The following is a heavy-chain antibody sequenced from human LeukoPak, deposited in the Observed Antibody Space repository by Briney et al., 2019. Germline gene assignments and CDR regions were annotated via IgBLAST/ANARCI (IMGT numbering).Heavy chain of an antibody. CDR2: INSDGSST. CDR1: GFTFSSYW. D-gene: IGHD1-26*01. Sequence: GSLRLSCAASGFTFSSYWMHWVRQAPGKGLVWVSRINSDGSSTSYADSVKGRFTISRDNSKNTLYLQMNSLRAEDTAVYYCANLGATEAFDIWGQGTMVTVSS. V-gene: IGHV3-74*01. J-gene: IGHJ3*02. CDR3: ANLGATEAFDI.